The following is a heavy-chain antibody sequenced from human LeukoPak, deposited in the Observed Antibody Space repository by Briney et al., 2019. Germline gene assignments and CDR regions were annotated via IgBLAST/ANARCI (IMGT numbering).Heavy chain of an antibody. Sequence: GGSLRLSCAASGFTFSSYAMHWVRQAPGKGLEYVSAISSNGGSTYYANSVKGRFTISRDNSKNTLYLQMGSLRAEDMAVYYCAKDYGGNSWYFDYWGQGTLVTVSS. CDR2: ISSNGGST. CDR3: AKDYGGNSWYFDY. D-gene: IGHD4-23*01. V-gene: IGHV3-64*01. J-gene: IGHJ4*02. CDR1: GFTFSSYA.